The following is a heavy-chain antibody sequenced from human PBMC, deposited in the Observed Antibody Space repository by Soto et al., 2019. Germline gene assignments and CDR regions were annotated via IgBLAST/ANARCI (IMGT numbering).Heavy chain of an antibody. D-gene: IGHD3-22*01. Sequence: QITLKESGPTLVKPTQTLTLTCTFSGFSLSTSGVGVGWIRQPPGKALEWLALIYWDDDKRYSPSLKSRLTITKXRSRNXXVLTMTNMDPVDTATYYCAHKGYYYDSSGNEPFDYWGQGTLVTVSS. V-gene: IGHV2-5*02. CDR3: AHKGYYYDSSGNEPFDY. CDR2: IYWDDDK. CDR1: GFSLSTSGVG. J-gene: IGHJ4*02.